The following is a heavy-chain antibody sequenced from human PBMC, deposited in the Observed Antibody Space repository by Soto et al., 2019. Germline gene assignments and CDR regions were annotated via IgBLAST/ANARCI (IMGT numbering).Heavy chain of an antibody. J-gene: IGHJ4*02. Sequence: PSETLSLTCTVSGDSISSSGFYWGWIRQPPGKGLEWIATIYYTGSTYYNPSLKSRVTISVDTSKNQFSLGRSSVTAADTAVYYCARLRGFCTSTSCHFDYWGQGTLVTVSS. CDR1: GDSISSSGFY. CDR2: IYYTGST. D-gene: IGHD2-2*01. CDR3: ARLRGFCTSTSCHFDY. V-gene: IGHV4-39*01.